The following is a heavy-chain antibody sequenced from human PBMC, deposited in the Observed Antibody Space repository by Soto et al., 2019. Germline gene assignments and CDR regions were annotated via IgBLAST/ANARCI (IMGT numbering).Heavy chain of an antibody. D-gene: IGHD2-2*01. Sequence: GGSLRLSCAASGFTFSSYSMNWVRQAPGKGLEWVSYISSSSSTIYYADSVKGRFTISRDNAKNSLYLQMNSLRDEDTAVYYCARDFLVVPAAGGMDVWGQGTTVTVSS. J-gene: IGHJ6*02. CDR3: ARDFLVVPAAGGMDV. V-gene: IGHV3-48*02. CDR2: ISSSSSTI. CDR1: GFTFSSYS.